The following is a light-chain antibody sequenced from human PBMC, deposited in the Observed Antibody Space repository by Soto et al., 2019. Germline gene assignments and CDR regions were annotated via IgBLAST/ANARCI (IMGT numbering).Light chain of an antibody. V-gene: IGKV1-33*01. CDR2: DAS. CDR1: RDIADS. Sequence: GDTVTITCQASRDIADSLNRYQQRAGQAPKLLIYDASNLQSGVPARFSGSGTGRSFILALSGLQPEDFATYYCQQYDDPFSLGGGTKVQLK. CDR3: QQYDDPFS. J-gene: IGKJ4*01.